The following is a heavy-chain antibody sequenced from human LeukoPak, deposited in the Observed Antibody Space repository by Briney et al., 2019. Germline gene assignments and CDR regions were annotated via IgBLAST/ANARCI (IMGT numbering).Heavy chain of an antibody. CDR2: INPSGGGT. Sequence: ASVKVSCKASGYTFTSYYMHWVRQAPGQGLEWMGIINPSGGGTSYAQKFQGRVTMTRDTSTSTVYMELSSLRSEDTAVYYCASPGWIAAAGLGYWGQGTLVTVSS. V-gene: IGHV1-46*01. J-gene: IGHJ1*01. CDR3: ASPGWIAAAGLGY. D-gene: IGHD6-13*01. CDR1: GYTFTSYY.